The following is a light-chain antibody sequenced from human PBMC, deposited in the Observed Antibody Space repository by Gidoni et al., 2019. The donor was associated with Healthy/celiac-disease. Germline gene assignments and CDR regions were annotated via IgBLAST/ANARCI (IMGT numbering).Light chain of an antibody. CDR3: QQTYSIPFT. V-gene: IGKV1-39*01. J-gene: IGKJ3*01. CDR2: GAS. Sequence: DTQMTQSPSPLSAAVGDRVTITCRASQSISSSLNWYQQKPGKAPKLLIYGASSLQSGVPTRFSGSGSGTDFTLTISSLQPEDSANYFCQQTYSIPFTFGPGTKVDIK. CDR1: QSISSS.